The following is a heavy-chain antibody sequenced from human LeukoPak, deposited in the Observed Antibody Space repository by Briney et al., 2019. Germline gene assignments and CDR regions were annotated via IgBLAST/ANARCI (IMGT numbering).Heavy chain of an antibody. Sequence: PGGSLRLSCVGSGFTFSSYAMSWVRQAPGKGLEWVSAISGSGGSTYYADSVKGRFTISRDNSKNTLYLQMNSLRAEDTAVYYCARATASNWFDPWGQGTLVTVSS. CDR2: ISGSGGST. J-gene: IGHJ5*02. CDR1: GFTFSSYA. D-gene: IGHD2-21*01. CDR3: ARATASNWFDP. V-gene: IGHV3-23*01.